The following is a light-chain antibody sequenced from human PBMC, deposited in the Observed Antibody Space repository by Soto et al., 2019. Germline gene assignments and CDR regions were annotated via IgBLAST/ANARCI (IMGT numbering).Light chain of an antibody. Sequence: DIQMTQSPSTLSASVGDRVTITCRASQIISSWLAWYQQKPGKAPKLLLYYASSLETGVPSRFSGSGSGTEFTLTISSLQPEDFATYYCQPYRTFGQGTKVEIK. CDR1: QIISSW. CDR3: QPYRT. CDR2: YAS. V-gene: IGKV1-5*01. J-gene: IGKJ1*01.